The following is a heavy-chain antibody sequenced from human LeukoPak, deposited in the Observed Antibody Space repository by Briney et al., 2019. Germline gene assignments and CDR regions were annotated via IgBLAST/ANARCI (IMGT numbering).Heavy chain of an antibody. D-gene: IGHD5-24*01. CDR2: IYYSGST. CDR3: ARHTQLGPVEIAN. J-gene: IGHJ4*02. Sequence: SGTLSLTCTVSGGSISSYYWSWIRQPPGKGLEWIGYIYYSGSTNYNPSPKSRVTISVDTSKNQFSLKLSSVTAADTAVYYCARHTQLGPVEIANWGQGTLVTVSS. V-gene: IGHV4-59*08. CDR1: GGSISSYY.